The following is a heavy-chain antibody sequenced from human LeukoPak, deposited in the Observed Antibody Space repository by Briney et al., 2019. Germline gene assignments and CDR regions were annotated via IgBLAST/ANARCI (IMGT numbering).Heavy chain of an antibody. CDR2: IKQDGSEK. CDR1: GFTFSSYW. V-gene: IGHV3-7*01. CDR3: ARGAFRDQVQGYYYMDV. D-gene: IGHD3-10*01. J-gene: IGHJ6*03. Sequence: PGGSLRLSCAASGFTFSSYWMSWVRQAPGKGLEWVANIKQDGSEKYYVDSVKGRFIISRDNAKNSLYLQMNSPRAEDTAVYYCARGAFRDQVQGYYYMDVWGKGTTVTVSS.